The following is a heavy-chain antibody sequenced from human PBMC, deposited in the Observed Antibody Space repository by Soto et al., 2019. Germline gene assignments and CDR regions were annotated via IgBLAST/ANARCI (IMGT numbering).Heavy chain of an antibody. V-gene: IGHV1-69*13. Sequence: SVKVSCKTSGGTFSTFGISWVRQAPGQGLEWMGGIIPFFGTAEYSQKFEDRITITADESTNAVYMDLRSLTSEDTAIYYCARTAPMDAGDKYYYDFWGQGALVTVS. J-gene: IGHJ4*02. CDR3: ARTAPMDAGDKYYYDF. D-gene: IGHD3-16*01. CDR2: IIPFFGTA. CDR1: GGTFSTFG.